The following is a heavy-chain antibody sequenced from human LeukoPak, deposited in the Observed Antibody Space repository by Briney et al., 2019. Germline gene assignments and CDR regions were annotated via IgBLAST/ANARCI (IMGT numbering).Heavy chain of an antibody. Sequence: PGGSLRLSCAASGFVVSNNYLSWVRQAPGKGLEWVSFVYYGGTTVYADSVKGRFTISRDNSKNTLYLEMNSLRAEDTAVYYCARLSGEIIVVGAGIDSWGQGTLVLVSS. V-gene: IGHV3-53*01. CDR1: GFVVSNNY. D-gene: IGHD2-15*01. CDR3: ARLSGEIIVVGAGIDS. J-gene: IGHJ4*02. CDR2: VYYGGTT.